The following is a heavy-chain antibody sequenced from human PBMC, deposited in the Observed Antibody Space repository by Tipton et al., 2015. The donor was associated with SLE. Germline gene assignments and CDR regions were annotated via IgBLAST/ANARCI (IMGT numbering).Heavy chain of an antibody. Sequence: TLSLTCAVYGESFSRFSWTWIRRPPGKGLQWIGEINHSASTNYNPSLKSRVSISADTSKNQFSLKLNSVTAADTAVYYCARGRAVPSVFDYWGQGTLVTVSS. V-gene: IGHV4-34*01. D-gene: IGHD5/OR15-5a*01. CDR3: ARGRAVPSVFDY. CDR1: GESFSRFS. J-gene: IGHJ4*02. CDR2: INHSAST.